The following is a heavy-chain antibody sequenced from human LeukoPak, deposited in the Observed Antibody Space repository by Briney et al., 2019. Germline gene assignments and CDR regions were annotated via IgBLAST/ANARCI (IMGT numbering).Heavy chain of an antibody. V-gene: IGHV4-34*01. Sequence: SETLSLTCAVYGGSFSGYYWSWIRQPPGKGLEWIGEINHSGSTNYNPSLKSRVTISVDTSKNQFSLKLSSVTAADTAVYYCARAPFVLSWGGYSYYFDYWGQGTLVTVSS. CDR2: INHSGST. CDR1: GGSFSGYY. D-gene: IGHD3-3*01. CDR3: ARAPFVLSWGGYSYYFDY. J-gene: IGHJ4*02.